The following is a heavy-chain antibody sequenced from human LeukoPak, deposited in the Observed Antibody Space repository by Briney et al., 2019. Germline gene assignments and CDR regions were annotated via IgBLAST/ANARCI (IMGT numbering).Heavy chain of an antibody. CDR3: ASSSGGGRLDY. CDR1: GFTFSSYS. Sequence: PGGSLRLSCAASGFTFSSYSMNRVRQAPGKGLEWVSSISSSSYIYYADSVKGRFTISRDNAKNSLYLQMNSLRAEDTAVYYCASSSGGGRLDYWGQGTLVTVSS. J-gene: IGHJ4*02. CDR2: ISSSSYI. D-gene: IGHD2-15*01. V-gene: IGHV3-21*01.